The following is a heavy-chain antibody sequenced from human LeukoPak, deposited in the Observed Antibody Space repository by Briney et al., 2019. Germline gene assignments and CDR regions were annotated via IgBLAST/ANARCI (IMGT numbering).Heavy chain of an antibody. V-gene: IGHV3-64*01. Sequence: GGSLRLSCAASGFTFSSYAMHWVRQAPGKGLEYVSAISSNGGSTYYANSVKGRFTISRDNSKNTLYLQMGSLRAEDMAVYYCARGLRRTTTVYWYFDLWGRGTLVTVSS. CDR2: ISSNGGST. J-gene: IGHJ2*01. CDR3: ARGLRRTTTVYWYFDL. CDR1: GFTFSSYA. D-gene: IGHD4-17*01.